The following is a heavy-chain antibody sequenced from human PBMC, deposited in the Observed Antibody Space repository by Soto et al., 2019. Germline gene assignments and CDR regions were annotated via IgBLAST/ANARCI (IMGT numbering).Heavy chain of an antibody. CDR2: IDYSGSN. CDR1: GGSISSISYC. D-gene: IGHD4-4*01. J-gene: IGHJ4*01. V-gene: IGHV4-39*01. Sequence: AETLCLPCTVSGGSISSISYCWGWIRQPPGKGLEWIGRIDYSGSNYYDPSLKSRVTISVDTSKSQFSLKLNSVSAADTAVFYCVRHGTLYYSRGHYFDYWGHGTLVTVSS. CDR3: VRHGTLYYSRGHYFDY.